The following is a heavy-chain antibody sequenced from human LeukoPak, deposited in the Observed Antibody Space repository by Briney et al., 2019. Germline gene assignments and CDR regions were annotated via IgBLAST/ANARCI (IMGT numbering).Heavy chain of an antibody. Sequence: ASVKVSCKASGYTFTSYDINWVRQATGQGLEWMGWMNPNSGNTGYAQKFQGRVTMTRDTSTSTVYMELSSLRSEDTAVYYCARDMLPAAAGTLNYWGQGTLVTVSS. CDR3: ARDMLPAAAGTLNY. CDR2: MNPNSGNT. V-gene: IGHV1-8*01. CDR1: GYTFTSYD. J-gene: IGHJ4*02. D-gene: IGHD6-13*01.